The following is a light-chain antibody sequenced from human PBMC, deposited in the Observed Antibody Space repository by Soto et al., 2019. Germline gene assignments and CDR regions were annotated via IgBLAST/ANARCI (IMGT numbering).Light chain of an antibody. Sequence: DIQMTQSPSTVSASVGDRVTLTCRASQGITNRLAWYQQKPGKAPNLLIYDASNLETGVPSRFRGSGSGAEFTLSISSLQPNDFATYHCQQYYDSPYTFGQGTKLEIK. V-gene: IGKV1-5*01. CDR1: QGITNR. CDR2: DAS. CDR3: QQYYDSPYT. J-gene: IGKJ2*01.